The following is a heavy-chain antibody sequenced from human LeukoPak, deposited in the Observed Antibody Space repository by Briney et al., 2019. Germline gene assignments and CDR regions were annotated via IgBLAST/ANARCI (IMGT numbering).Heavy chain of an antibody. CDR1: GFTFSSYA. V-gene: IGHV3-23*01. Sequence: GGSLRLSCAASGFTFSSYAMSWVRQAPGKGLERVSAISGSGGSTYYADSVKGRFTISRDNSKNTLYLQMNSLRAEDTAVYYCASNPTSYDSSGSLDYWGQGTLVTVSS. CDR2: ISGSGGST. CDR3: ASNPTSYDSSGSLDY. J-gene: IGHJ4*02. D-gene: IGHD3-22*01.